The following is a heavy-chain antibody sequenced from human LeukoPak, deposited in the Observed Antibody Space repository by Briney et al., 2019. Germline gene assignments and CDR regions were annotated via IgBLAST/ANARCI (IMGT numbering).Heavy chain of an antibody. D-gene: IGHD3-16*02. CDR2: ISSNGGST. CDR1: GFTFSSYA. CDR3: ARGFADFVWGSYPSSY. J-gene: IGHJ4*02. V-gene: IGHV3-64*04. Sequence: PGGSLRLSCSASGFTFSSYAMHWVRQAPGKGLEYVSAISSNGGSTYYADSVKGRFTISRDNSKNTLYLQMSSLRAEDTAVYYCARGFADFVWGSYPSSYWGQGILVTVSS.